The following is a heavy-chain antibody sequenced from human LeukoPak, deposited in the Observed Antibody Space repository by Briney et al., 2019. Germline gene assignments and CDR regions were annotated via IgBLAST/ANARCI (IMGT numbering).Heavy chain of an antibody. CDR2: IRSDGSDK. CDR1: GFPFSSYV. CDR3: ASSTQISKYADY. D-gene: IGHD2-2*01. Sequence: QPGRSLRLSCAASGFPFSSYVMHWVRQAPGKGLEWVAIIRSDGSDKYYADSVKGRFTISRDNAKSTLYLQMNSLRAEDTAVYYCASSTQISKYADYWGQGALVTVSS. J-gene: IGHJ4*02. V-gene: IGHV3-33*03.